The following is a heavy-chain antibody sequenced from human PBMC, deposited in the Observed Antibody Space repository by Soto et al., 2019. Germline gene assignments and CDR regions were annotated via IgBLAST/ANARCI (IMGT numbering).Heavy chain of an antibody. V-gene: IGHV3-23*01. CDR2: ISGSGYST. CDR1: GSTFTSYS. CDR3: AKDRFHVVVTATVFDP. J-gene: IGHJ5*02. Sequence: PGGSLRLSCAASGSTFTSYSMHWVRQAPGKGLEWVSGISGSGYSTDYADSVRGRFTISRDNSKNTLYLQMNSLRAEDTAIYSCAKDRFHVVVTATVFDPWGQGTLVTVSS. D-gene: IGHD2-21*02.